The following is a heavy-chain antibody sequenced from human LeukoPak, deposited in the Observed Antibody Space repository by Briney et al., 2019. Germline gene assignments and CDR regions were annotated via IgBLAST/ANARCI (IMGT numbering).Heavy chain of an antibody. CDR1: GFTFSSYW. CDR2: INSDGSST. Sequence: PGGSLRLSCAASGFTFSSYWTHWVRQAPGKGLVWVSRINSDGSSTSYADSVKGRFTISRDNAKNTLYLQMNSLRAEDTAVYYCAREGDVDTAMVPFDYWGQGTLVTVSS. D-gene: IGHD5-18*01. CDR3: AREGDVDTAMVPFDY. V-gene: IGHV3-74*01. J-gene: IGHJ4*02.